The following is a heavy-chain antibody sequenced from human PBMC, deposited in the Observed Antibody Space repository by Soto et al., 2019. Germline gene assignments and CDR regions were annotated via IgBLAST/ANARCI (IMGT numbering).Heavy chain of an antibody. CDR2: ISGSGGST. Sequence: PGGSLRLSCAASGFTFSSYAMSWVRQAPGKGLEWVSAISGSGGSTYYADSVKGRFTISRDNSKSTLYLQMNSLRAEDTAVYYCAKAGGAAAGYWYYFDYWGQGTLVTVSS. CDR1: GFTFSSYA. CDR3: AKAGGAAAGYWYYFDY. V-gene: IGHV3-23*01. J-gene: IGHJ4*02. D-gene: IGHD6-13*01.